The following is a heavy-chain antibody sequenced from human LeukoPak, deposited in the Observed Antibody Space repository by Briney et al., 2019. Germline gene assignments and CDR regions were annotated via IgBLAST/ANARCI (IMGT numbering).Heavy chain of an antibody. V-gene: IGHV4-39*07. Sequence: SETLSLTCTVSGGSISSSSYYWGWIRQPPGKGLEWIGSIYYSGSTYYGDSVKGRFTISRDNSKNTLYLQMNSLRAEDTALYYCARFSCSVATCYPSGYMDVWGKGTTVTVSS. J-gene: IGHJ6*03. CDR2: IYYSGST. D-gene: IGHD2-15*01. CDR3: ARFSCSVATCYPSGYMDV. CDR1: GGSISSSSYY.